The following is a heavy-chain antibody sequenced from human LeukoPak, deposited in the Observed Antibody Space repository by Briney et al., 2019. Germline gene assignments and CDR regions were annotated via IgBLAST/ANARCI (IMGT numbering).Heavy chain of an antibody. V-gene: IGHV3-23*01. CDR1: GFTFSSYA. J-gene: IGHJ4*02. Sequence: PGGSLRLSCAASGFTFSSYAMSWVRQAPGKGLEWVSSIGGSGGSTYYADSVKGRFTISRDNSKNTLYLQMNSLRAEDTAVYYCASLGFSWYVSDFDYWGQGTLVTVSS. CDR2: IGGSGGST. CDR3: ASLGFSWYVSDFDY. D-gene: IGHD6-13*01.